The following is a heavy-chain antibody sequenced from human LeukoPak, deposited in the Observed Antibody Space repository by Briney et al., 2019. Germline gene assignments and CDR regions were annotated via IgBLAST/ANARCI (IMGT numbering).Heavy chain of an antibody. V-gene: IGHV4-39*07. J-gene: IGHJ4*02. CDR1: GGSITSSSYY. CDR2: IYYSGST. CDR3: ARDASRIQLWPL. D-gene: IGHD5-18*01. Sequence: SETPSLTCTVSGGSITSSSYYWGWIRQPPGKGLEWIGSIYYSGSTHYSPSLKSRVTISVDMSKNQFSLKLSSVTAADTAIYYCARDASRIQLWPLWGQGTLVTVSS.